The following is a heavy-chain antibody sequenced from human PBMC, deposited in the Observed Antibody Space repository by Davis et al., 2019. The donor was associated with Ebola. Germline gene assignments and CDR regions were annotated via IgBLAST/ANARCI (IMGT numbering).Heavy chain of an antibody. CDR1: GFKFNKYD. D-gene: IGHD4/OR15-4a*01. CDR2: ISTADDT. CDR3: ARGQPDNGEFVGMDY. J-gene: IGHJ4*02. V-gene: IGHV3-13*01. Sequence: GGSLRLSCAASGFKFNKYDMHWVRQSTGNSLEWVASISTADDTYYGGSVKGRFTISRENAKTSLYLQLDSLRAEDTAIYFCARGQPDNGEFVGMDYWGQGTLVTVSS.